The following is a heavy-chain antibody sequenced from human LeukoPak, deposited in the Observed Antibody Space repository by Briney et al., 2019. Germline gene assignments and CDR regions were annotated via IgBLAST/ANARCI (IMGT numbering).Heavy chain of an antibody. V-gene: IGHV3-21*01. J-gene: IGHJ6*02. D-gene: IGHD3-10*01. CDR1: GFTFSGYS. CDR2: ISSSSSYI. Sequence: GGSLRLSCAASGFTFSGYSMNWVRQAPGKGLEWVSSISSSSSYIYYADSVKGRFTISRDNSKNTLYLQMNSLRAEDTAVYYCATSTGRLLWFGEIIHLTDSYYYYYGMDVWGQGATLTVS. CDR3: ATSTGRLLWFGEIIHLTDSYYYYYGMDV.